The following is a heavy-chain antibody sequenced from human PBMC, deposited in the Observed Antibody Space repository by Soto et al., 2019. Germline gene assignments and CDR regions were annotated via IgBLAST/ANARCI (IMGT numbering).Heavy chain of an antibody. Sequence: QVQLQQWGAGLLKPSETLSLTCAVYGGSFSGYYWSWIRQPPGKGLEWIGEINHSGSTTYNPSLKSRVTISVDTSKNQFSLKLSSVTAADTAVYYCARAGFGSGYFLWGQGTLVTVSS. J-gene: IGHJ4*02. CDR2: INHSGST. CDR3: ARAGFGSGYFL. D-gene: IGHD3-22*01. V-gene: IGHV4-34*01. CDR1: GGSFSGYY.